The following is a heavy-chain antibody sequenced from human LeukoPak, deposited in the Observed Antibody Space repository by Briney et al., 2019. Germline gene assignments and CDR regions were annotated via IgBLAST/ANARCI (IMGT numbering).Heavy chain of an antibody. CDR1: GGTFSSYA. V-gene: IGHV1-69*05. CDR2: IIPIFGTA. D-gene: IGHD6-19*01. CDR3: ARAGAIAVAGTFDY. J-gene: IGHJ4*02. Sequence: SVKVSCKASGGTFSSYAISWVRQAPGQGLEWMGRIIPIFGTANYAQKFQGRVTITTDKSTSTAYMELSSLRSEDTAVYYCARAGAIAVAGTFDYWGQGTLVTVSS.